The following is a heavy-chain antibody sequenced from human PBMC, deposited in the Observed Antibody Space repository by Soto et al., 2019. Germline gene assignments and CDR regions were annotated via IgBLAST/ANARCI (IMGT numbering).Heavy chain of an antibody. CDR3: ARDRLRFKAATYSYGMDV. CDR1: GFIFSNHG. V-gene: IGHV3-30*03. Sequence: QVQLVESGGGEVQPGRSLRLACAASGFIFSNHGMHWVRQAPGKGLEWVAVISYDGMNRYYADSVKGRFAISRDNSKNTLHLQMNSLRPEDTAVYYCARDRLRFKAATYSYGMDVWGQGTTVTVSS. CDR2: ISYDGMNR. D-gene: IGHD6-13*01. J-gene: IGHJ6*02.